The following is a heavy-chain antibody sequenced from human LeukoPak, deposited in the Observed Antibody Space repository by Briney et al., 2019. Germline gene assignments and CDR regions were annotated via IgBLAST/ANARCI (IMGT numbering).Heavy chain of an antibody. J-gene: IGHJ4*02. CDR2: IYYSGST. Sequence: PGGSLRLSCAASGFTFSNYSMNWVRQPPGKGLEWIGSIYYSGSTYYNPSLKSRVTISVHTTKNQFSLKLISVTAADTAVYYCARADSSGYYSPFDYWGRGTLVTVSS. CDR3: ARADSSGYYSPFDY. V-gene: IGHV4-39*07. D-gene: IGHD3-22*01. CDR1: GFTFSNYS.